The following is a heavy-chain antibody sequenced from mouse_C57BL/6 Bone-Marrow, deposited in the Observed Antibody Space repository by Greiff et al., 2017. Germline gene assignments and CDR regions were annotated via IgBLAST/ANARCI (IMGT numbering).Heavy chain of an antibody. CDR2: IYPGGGYT. CDR3: ARIYYSKGYAMDY. D-gene: IGHD2-5*01. V-gene: IGHV1-63*01. CDR1: GSTINKYW. Sequence: VQLQQSGAELVRPGTSVKMSCKASGSTINKYWIGWAKQRPEHGLEWIGDIYPGGGYTKYNEKFKGKATLTADKSSSTAYMQCISLTSEDSAIYYCARIYYSKGYAMDYWGQGTSVTGSS. J-gene: IGHJ4*01.